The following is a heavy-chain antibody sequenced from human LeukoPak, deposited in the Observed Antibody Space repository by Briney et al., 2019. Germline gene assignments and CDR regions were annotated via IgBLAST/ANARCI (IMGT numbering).Heavy chain of an antibody. D-gene: IGHD4-17*01. V-gene: IGHV3-53*04. CDR1: GFTIRNNY. CDR2: IYTNTNT. Sequence: SGGSLRLSCAATGFTIRNNYMSWVRQAPGKGLEWVSIIYTNTNTYYADSVKGRFTISRHNSKNTVYLQMSSLRPEDTAVYYCARALSGYGDFHLAYWGQGIRVTVSS. J-gene: IGHJ4*02. CDR3: ARALSGYGDFHLAY.